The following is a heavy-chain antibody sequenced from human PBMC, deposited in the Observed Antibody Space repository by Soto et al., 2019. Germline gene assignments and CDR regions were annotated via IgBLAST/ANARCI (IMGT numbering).Heavy chain of an antibody. V-gene: IGHV4-39*01. CDR2: IYYSGST. CDR1: GGSISSSSYY. CDR3: ASGGYDFWSGYYSDYYYYGMDV. D-gene: IGHD3-3*01. J-gene: IGHJ6*02. Sequence: NPSETLSLTCTVSGGSISSSSYYWGWIRQPPGKGLEWIGSIYYSGSTYYNPSLKSRVTISVDTSKNQFSLKLSSVTAADTAVYYCASGGYDFWSGYYSDYYYYGMDVWGQGTTVTVSS.